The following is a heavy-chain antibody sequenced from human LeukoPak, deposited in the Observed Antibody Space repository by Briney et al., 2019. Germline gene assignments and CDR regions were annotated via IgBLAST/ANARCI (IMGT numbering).Heavy chain of an antibody. CDR3: AKERPQTYYDFWSGRAYYYYGMDV. CDR2: ISYDGSNK. CDR1: GFTFSSYG. Sequence: GRSLRLSCAASGFTFSSYGMHWVRQAPGKGLEWVAVISYDGSNKYYADSVKGRFTIPRDSSKNTLYLQMNSLRAEDTAVYYCAKERPQTYYDFWSGRAYYYYGMDVWGQGTTVTVSS. D-gene: IGHD3-3*01. J-gene: IGHJ6*02. V-gene: IGHV3-30*18.